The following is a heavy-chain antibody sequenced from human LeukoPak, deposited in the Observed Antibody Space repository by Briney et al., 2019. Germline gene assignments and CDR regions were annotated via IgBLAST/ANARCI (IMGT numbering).Heavy chain of an antibody. CDR2: IWYDGSNK. Sequence: GGSLRLPCAASGFTFSSYGMHWVRQAPGKGLEWVAVIWYDGSNKYYADSVKGRFTISRDNSKNTLYLQMNSLRAEDTAVYYCAREAEELLWFGDLADSWGQGTLVTVSS. D-gene: IGHD3-10*01. CDR1: GFTFSSYG. V-gene: IGHV3-33*01. CDR3: AREAEELLWFGDLADS. J-gene: IGHJ4*02.